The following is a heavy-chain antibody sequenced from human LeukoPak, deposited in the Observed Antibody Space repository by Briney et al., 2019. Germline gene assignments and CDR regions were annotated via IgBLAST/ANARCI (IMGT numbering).Heavy chain of an antibody. CDR3: AKSSFYCSSTSCYGPDYYYYYMDV. V-gene: IGHV3-30*02. D-gene: IGHD2-2*01. J-gene: IGHJ6*03. Sequence: GGSLRLSCAASGFTLSSYGMHWVRQAPGKGLEWVAFIRYGGSNKYYADSVKGRFTISRDNPKNTLYLQMNSLRAEDTAVYYCAKSSFYCSSTSCYGPDYYYYYMDVWGKGTTVTVSS. CDR1: GFTLSSYG. CDR2: IRYGGSNK.